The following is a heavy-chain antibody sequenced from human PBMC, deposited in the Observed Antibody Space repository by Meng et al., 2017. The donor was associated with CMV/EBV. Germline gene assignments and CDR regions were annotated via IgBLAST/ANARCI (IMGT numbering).Heavy chain of an antibody. Sequence: QVQLKHGGAGLLKPSQTLSLTCAVYGGSFSGYYWSWIRQPPGKGLEWIGEINHSGSTNYNPSLKSRVTISVDTSKNQFSLKPSSVTAADTAVYYCASSLTYPDYWGQGTLVTVSS. V-gene: IGHV4-34*01. CDR2: INHSGST. J-gene: IGHJ4*02. D-gene: IGHD2-15*01. CDR1: GGSFSGYY. CDR3: ASSLTYPDY.